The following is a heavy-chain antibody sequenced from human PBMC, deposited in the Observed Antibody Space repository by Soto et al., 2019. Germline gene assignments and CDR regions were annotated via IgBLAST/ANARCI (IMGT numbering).Heavy chain of an antibody. CDR3: AKNYFFDS. Sequence: GGSLRLSFAASGVTFSSYAMSWVRQAPGKGLEWVSAISSSGSGSSTFYADSVKGRFTISRDNSRNTLYLQMNSLRAEDTAVYYCAKNYFFDSWGQGTLVTVSS. J-gene: IGHJ4*02. CDR1: GVTFSSYA. V-gene: IGHV3-23*01. CDR2: ISSSGSGSST.